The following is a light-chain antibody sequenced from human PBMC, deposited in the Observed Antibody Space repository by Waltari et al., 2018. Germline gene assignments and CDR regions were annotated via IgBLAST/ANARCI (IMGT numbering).Light chain of an antibody. CDR2: WAS. CDR3: QQYYSGPPHT. Sequence: DIVMTQSPDSLTVSLGERATINCKSSQTLHSSNNNKNYLAWYQQKPGQSPKLLIYWASTRESGVPDRFSGSGSGTDFTLTISSLQAEDVAVYYCQQYYSGPPHTFGQGTKLEIK. J-gene: IGKJ2*01. CDR1: QTLHSSNNNKNY. V-gene: IGKV4-1*01.